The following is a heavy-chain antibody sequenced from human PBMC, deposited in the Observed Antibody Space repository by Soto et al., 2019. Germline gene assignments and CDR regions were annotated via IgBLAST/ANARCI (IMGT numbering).Heavy chain of an antibody. V-gene: IGHV3-23*01. CDR3: AKDSNKYSSSLRGRYFDY. J-gene: IGHJ4*02. CDR1: GFPFSSYV. Sequence: EVQLLESGGGLVQRGGSLRLSCAASGFPFSSYVMSWVRQAPGQGLEWVSGITGGGSNTFYADSVKGRFTISRDNSQNTLFLAMNSRGAEDTAVYYCAKDSNKYSSSLRGRYFDYWGQGIGVTVSS. D-gene: IGHD4-4*01. CDR2: ITGGGSNT.